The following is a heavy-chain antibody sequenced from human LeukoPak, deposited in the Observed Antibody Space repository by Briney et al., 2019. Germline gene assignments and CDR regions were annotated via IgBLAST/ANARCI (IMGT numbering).Heavy chain of an antibody. CDR2: ISHSGATT. J-gene: IGHJ4*02. CDR1: GFTFSSYA. V-gene: IGHV3-23*01. Sequence: GGSLRLSYAASGFTFSSYAMNWVRQAPGKGLEWVSAISHSGATTYYADSVKGRFTISRDNSKNTLYLQMNSLRAEDTAVYYCAKSGSGSTNYYFDYWGQGTLVTVSS. CDR3: AKSGSGSTNYYFDY. D-gene: IGHD1-26*01.